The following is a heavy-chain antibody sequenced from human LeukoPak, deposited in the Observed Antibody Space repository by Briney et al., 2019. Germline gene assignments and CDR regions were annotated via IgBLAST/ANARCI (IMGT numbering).Heavy chain of an antibody. CDR3: ARGMTTTYNYYGMDV. CDR1: GFTFSSYA. D-gene: IGHD1-1*01. J-gene: IGHJ6*02. CDR2: ISYDGSNK. V-gene: IGHV3-30-3*01. Sequence: GRSLRLSCAASGFTFSSYAMHWVRQAPGKGLEWVAVISYDGSNKYYADSVKGRFTISRDNSKNTLYVQMNSLRAEDTTVYYCARGMTTTYNYYGMDVWGQGTTVTVSS.